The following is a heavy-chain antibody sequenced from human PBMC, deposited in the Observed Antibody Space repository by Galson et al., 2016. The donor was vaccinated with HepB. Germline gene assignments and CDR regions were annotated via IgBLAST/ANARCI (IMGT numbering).Heavy chain of an antibody. CDR3: VKEAYTYGALHDYFEY. CDR2: IYTSGST. CDR1: GGSISSGDCY. J-gene: IGHJ4*02. Sequence: TLSLTCTVSGGSISSGDCYWSWIRQPAGKGLEWIGRIYTSGSTNYNPSLKSRLAISLDTSKNQFSLKVTSVTASDTAVYYCVKEAYTYGALHDYFEYWGQGTLVTVSS. D-gene: IGHD4/OR15-4a*01. V-gene: IGHV4-61*02.